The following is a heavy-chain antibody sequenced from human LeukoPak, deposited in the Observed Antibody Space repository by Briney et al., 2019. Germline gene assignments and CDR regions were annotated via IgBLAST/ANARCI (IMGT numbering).Heavy chain of an antibody. D-gene: IGHD3-10*01. V-gene: IGHV3-23*01. J-gene: IGHJ4*02. CDR1: GFTFSSYA. CDR2: ISGSGGST. CDR3: AKNKSPPGFGEFTFDY. Sequence: GGSLRLSCAASGFTFSSYAMSWVRQAPGKGLEWASAISGSGGSTYYAGSVKGRFTISRDNSKNTLFLQMNSLRAEDTAVYYCAKNKSPPGFGEFTFDYWGQGTLSPSPQ.